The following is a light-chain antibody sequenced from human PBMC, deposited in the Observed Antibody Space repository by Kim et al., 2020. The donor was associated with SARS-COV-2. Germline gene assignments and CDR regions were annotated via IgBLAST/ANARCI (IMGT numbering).Light chain of an antibody. CDR2: VDR. CDR3: LAWDRGSGVV. V-gene: IGLV3-1*01. CDR1: KLGNTF. J-gene: IGLJ2*01. Sequence: SYELTQPPSASVSPGQTATITCSADKLGNTFVSWYQVRPWQSPILVISVDRQRPSWNPERFSGANSGNTATLIISETQVKDEADYCCLAWDRGSGVVFDGGTRLSVL.